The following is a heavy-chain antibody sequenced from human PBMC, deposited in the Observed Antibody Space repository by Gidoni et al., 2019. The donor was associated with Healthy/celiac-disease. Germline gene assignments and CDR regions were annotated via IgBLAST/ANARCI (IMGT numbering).Heavy chain of an antibody. CDR2: ISYDGSNK. D-gene: IGHD2-15*01. Sequence: QVQLVESGGGVVQPGRSLRLSCAASGFTFSSYGMHWVRQAPGKGLEWVAVISYDGSNKYYADAVKGRFTISRDNSKNTLYLQMNSLRAEDTAVYYCAKDDHVVGFKYAFDIWGQGTMVTVSS. V-gene: IGHV3-30*18. CDR1: GFTFSSYG. J-gene: IGHJ3*02. CDR3: AKDDHVVGFKYAFDI.